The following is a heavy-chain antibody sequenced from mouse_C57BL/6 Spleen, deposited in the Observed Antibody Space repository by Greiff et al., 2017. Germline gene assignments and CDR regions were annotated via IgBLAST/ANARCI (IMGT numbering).Heavy chain of an antibody. CDR3: AREGENYFDY. CDR1: GYSITSGSY. Sequence: ESGPGLVKPAQSLSLTCSVTGYSITSGSYWYWIRQFPGNKLEWMGYISYDGSNNYNPSLKNRISITRDTSKNQFFLKLNSVTTEDTATYYCAREGENYFDYWGQGTTLTVSS. CDR2: ISYDGSN. V-gene: IGHV3-6*01. J-gene: IGHJ2*01.